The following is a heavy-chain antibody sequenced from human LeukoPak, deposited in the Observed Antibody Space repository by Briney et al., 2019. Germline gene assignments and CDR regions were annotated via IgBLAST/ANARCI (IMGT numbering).Heavy chain of an antibody. CDR2: ISSSSSTI. J-gene: IGHJ3*02. CDR3: VRPMSPGWAADALNI. Sequence: PGGSLRLSCAASGFTFSSYSMNWVRQAPGKGLEWVSYISSSSSTIYYADSVEGRFTISRDNAKNTLYLQMNSLRVEDAAVYFCVRPMSPGWAADALNIWGQGTMVTVSS. V-gene: IGHV3-48*04. CDR1: GFTFSSYS. D-gene: IGHD3-9*01.